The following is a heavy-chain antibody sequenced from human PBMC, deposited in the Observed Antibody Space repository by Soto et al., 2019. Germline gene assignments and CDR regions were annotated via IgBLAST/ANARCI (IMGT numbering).Heavy chain of an antibody. V-gene: IGHV1-18*01. CDR2: ISGHNDNT. D-gene: IGHD3-3*01. CDR3: ARDAFWSGYYTGREYAASDI. CDR1: GYIFTSYG. J-gene: IGHJ3*02. Sequence: ASVKVSCKASGYIFTSYGINWVRQAPGQGLEWMGWISGHNDNTNYAQNFQGRVTMTTDTSTCTAYMELRSLKSDDTAVYYCARDAFWSGYYTGREYAASDIWGQGTMVTVSS.